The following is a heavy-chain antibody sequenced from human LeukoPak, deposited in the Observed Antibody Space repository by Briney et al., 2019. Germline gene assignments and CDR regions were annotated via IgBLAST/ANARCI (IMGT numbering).Heavy chain of an antibody. V-gene: IGHV1-2*02. CDR2: INPNSGGT. D-gene: IGHD2-15*01. CDR3: ARVVAALYAFDI. J-gene: IGHJ3*02. Sequence: GASVKVSCKASGYTSTGYYMHWVRQAPGQGLEWMGWINPNSGGTNYAQKFQGRVTMTRDTSISTAYMELSRLRSDDTAVYYCARVVAALYAFDIWGQGTMVTVSS. CDR1: GYTSTGYY.